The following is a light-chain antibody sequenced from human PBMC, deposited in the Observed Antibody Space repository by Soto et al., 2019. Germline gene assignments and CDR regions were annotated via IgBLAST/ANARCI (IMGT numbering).Light chain of an antibody. J-gene: IGKJ1*01. CDR3: QHSYSTLSS. V-gene: IGKV1-39*01. CDR1: QSISSY. Sequence: DIQMTQSPSSLSASVGDRVTITCRASQSISSYLNWYQQKPGKAPKLLIYAASSLQSVVPSRFSGSGSGTDFTLTISSLQPEDFATYYYQHSYSTLSSVGQETEVEIK. CDR2: AAS.